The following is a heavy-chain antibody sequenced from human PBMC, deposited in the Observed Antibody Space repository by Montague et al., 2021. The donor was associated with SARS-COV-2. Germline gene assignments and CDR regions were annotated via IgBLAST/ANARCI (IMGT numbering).Heavy chain of an antibody. CDR1: GGSISSSN. D-gene: IGHD5-24*01. CDR2: IYYSGNT. Sequence: SETLSLTCTVSGGSISSSNWSWIWKTPGKGMECIGYIYYSGNTNYNPSPKSRVTISVDASKSQFSLKLSSVTAADTDVYYCAGLQGDGSLYGMDVWGQGTTVTVSS. J-gene: IGHJ6*02. CDR3: AGLQGDGSLYGMDV. V-gene: IGHV4-59*01.